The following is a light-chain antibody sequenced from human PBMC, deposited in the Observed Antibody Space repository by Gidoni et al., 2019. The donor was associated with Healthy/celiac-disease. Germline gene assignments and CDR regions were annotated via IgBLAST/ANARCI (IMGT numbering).Light chain of an antibody. CDR3: QQRSNWPTT. J-gene: IGKJ1*01. CDR1: QSVSSY. CDR2: DAS. V-gene: IGKV3-11*01. Sequence: EIVLTQSPATLSWSPGERATLSCRASQSVSSYLAWYQQKPGQAPRLPIYDASNRATGIPARFSGSGSGTDFTLTISSLEPEDFAVYYCQQRSNWPTTFGQGTKVEIK.